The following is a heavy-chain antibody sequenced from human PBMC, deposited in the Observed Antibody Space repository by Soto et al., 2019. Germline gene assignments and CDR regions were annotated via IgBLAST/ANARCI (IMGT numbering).Heavy chain of an antibody. Sequence: EVQVVESGGGLVQPGGSLRLSCAASGFTVSRNDMSWVRQAPGKGLEWVSVIYSDGRTYYADSVKGRFTISRDNSKNTLYLQMNSLRAEVTAVYYCARDPSSTSGAWGQGTLVTVSS. CDR3: ARDPSSTSGA. CDR2: IYSDGRT. J-gene: IGHJ4*02. D-gene: IGHD2-2*01. V-gene: IGHV3-66*01. CDR1: GFTVSRND.